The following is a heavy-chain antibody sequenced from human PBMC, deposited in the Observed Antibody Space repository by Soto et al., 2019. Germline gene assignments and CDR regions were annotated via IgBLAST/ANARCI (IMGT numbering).Heavy chain of an antibody. CDR3: ARSIAAAGSEYYYYYGMDV. J-gene: IGHJ6*02. CDR2: IYPGDSDT. D-gene: IGHD6-13*01. CDR1: GYSFTSYW. Sequence: GESLKISCKGSGYSFTSYWIGWVRQMPGKGLEWMGIIYPGDSDTRYSPSFQGQVTISADKSISTAYLQWSSLKASDTAMYYCARSIAAAGSEYYYYYGMDVWGQGTTVTVSS. V-gene: IGHV5-51*01.